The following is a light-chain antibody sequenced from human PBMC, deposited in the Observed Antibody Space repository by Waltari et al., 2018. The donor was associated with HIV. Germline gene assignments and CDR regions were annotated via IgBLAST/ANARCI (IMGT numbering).Light chain of an antibody. V-gene: IGLV1-47*01. CDR3: ATWNDSLSGYV. J-gene: IGLJ1*01. CDR1: SSNIGRNY. Sequence: QSALTQPPSASGTPGHRVTIPCSGSSSNIGRNYVSGYQQLPGTAPKLLIYRNNQRPSGVPDRFSGSKSGTSASLAISGLRSEDEADYYCATWNDSLSGYVFGTGTKVTV. CDR2: RNN.